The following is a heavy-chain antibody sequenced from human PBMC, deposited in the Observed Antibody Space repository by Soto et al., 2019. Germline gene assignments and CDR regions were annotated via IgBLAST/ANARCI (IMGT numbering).Heavy chain of an antibody. J-gene: IGHJ6*03. CDR3: ARMRQLVGYFYDYLDV. D-gene: IGHD6-6*01. V-gene: IGHV1-18*01. Sequence: QVQLLQSGAEVKKPGASVKVSCKASGYTFTNYGITWVRQAPGQGLEWMGWISAYNGDTHYTQRLQGRVTMTTDTSTSTADMELRGLRSDDTAVYYCARMRQLVGYFYDYLDVWGKGTTVTVSS. CDR2: ISAYNGDT. CDR1: GYTFTNYG.